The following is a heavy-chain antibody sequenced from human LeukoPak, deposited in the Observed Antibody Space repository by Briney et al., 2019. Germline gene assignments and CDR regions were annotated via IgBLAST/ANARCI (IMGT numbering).Heavy chain of an antibody. CDR3: AKDRSVVVPASDY. V-gene: IGHV3-48*03. CDR2: ISSSGSTI. CDR1: GFTFSSYE. D-gene: IGHD2-2*01. Sequence: PGGSLRLSCAASGFTFSSYEMNWVRQAPGKGLEWVSYISSSGSTIYYADSVKGRFTISRDNSKNTLYLQMNSLRAEDTAVYYCAKDRSVVVPASDYWGQGTLVTVSS. J-gene: IGHJ4*02.